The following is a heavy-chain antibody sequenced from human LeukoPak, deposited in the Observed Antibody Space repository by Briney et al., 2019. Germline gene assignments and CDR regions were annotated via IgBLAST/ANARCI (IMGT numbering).Heavy chain of an antibody. Sequence: GGSLRLSCAASGFIFSSYSMSWVRQAPGKGLEWVSVITGSGKNTYYADSVKGRFTISKDNSKNTVYLQMDDLRVDDTAVYYCAKAASSSWPSYQYGMDVWGQGTTVTVSS. CDR3: AKAASSSWPSYQYGMDV. J-gene: IGHJ6*02. V-gene: IGHV3-23*01. CDR2: ITGSGKNT. CDR1: GFIFSSYS. D-gene: IGHD6-13*01.